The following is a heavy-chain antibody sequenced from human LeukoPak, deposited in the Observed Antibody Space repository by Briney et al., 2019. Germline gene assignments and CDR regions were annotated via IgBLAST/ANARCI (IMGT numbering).Heavy chain of an antibody. CDR1: GGSFSGYY. Sequence: SETLSLTCAVYGGSFSGYYWSWIRQPPAKGLEWIGEINHSGSTNYNPSLKSRVTISVDTSKNQFSLKLSSVTAADTAVYYCARGLNWGSNWFDPWGQGTLVTVSS. CDR3: ARGLNWGSNWFDP. J-gene: IGHJ5*02. V-gene: IGHV4-34*01. D-gene: IGHD7-27*01. CDR2: INHSGST.